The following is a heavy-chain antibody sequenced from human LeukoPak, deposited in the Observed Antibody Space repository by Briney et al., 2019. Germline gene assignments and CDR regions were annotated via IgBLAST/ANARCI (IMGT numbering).Heavy chain of an antibody. J-gene: IGHJ4*02. D-gene: IGHD6-19*01. V-gene: IGHV3-7*03. CDR2: IKQDGSEK. CDR1: GFTFSSYW. CDR3: AKESSGGWYFDY. Sequence: GGSLRLSCAASGFTFSSYWMSWVRQAPGKGLEWVANIKQDGSEKYYVDSVKGRFTISRDNAKNSLYLQMNSLRAEGTAVYYCAKESSGGWYFDYWGQGTLVTVSS.